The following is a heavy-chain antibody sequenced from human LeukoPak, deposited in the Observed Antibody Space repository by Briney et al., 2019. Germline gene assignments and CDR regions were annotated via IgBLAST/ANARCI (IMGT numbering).Heavy chain of an antibody. D-gene: IGHD6-19*01. CDR3: ARQVVAVAGTGYFDY. V-gene: IGHV4-39*01. J-gene: IGHJ4*02. CDR1: GFTFSSYAMH. Sequence: PGGSLRLSCAASGFTFSSYAMHWVRQAPGKGLEWIGSIYYSGSTYYNASLKSRGTISVDTSKNQFSLKLNSVTAADTAVYFCARQVVAVAGTGYFDYWGQGTLVTVSS. CDR2: IYYSGST.